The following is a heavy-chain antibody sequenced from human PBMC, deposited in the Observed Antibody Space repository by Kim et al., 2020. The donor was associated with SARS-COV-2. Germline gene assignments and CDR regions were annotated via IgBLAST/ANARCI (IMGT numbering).Heavy chain of an antibody. J-gene: IGHJ4*02. D-gene: IGHD4-17*01. CDR2: IWYDGSNK. CDR1: GFIFRNYG. Sequence: GGSLRLSCAASGFIFRNYGMHWVRQAPGKGLEWVAVIWYDGSNKYYADSVKGRFTISRDNSKNTLYLQMNSLRAEDTAVYYCAKAAADGDYCYWGQGSLVTVSS. V-gene: IGHV3-33*06. CDR3: AKAAADGDYCY.